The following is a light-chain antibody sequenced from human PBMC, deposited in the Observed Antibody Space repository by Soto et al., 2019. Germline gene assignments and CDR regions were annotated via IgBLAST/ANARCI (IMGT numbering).Light chain of an antibody. CDR2: DAS. J-gene: IGKJ1*01. V-gene: IGKV1-5*01. CDR1: QSIGTW. Sequence: DIQIKQTPSTLSASVGGRVSITCLCSQSIGTWLAWYQQKPGKAPKLLIYDASSLERGVPSRFSGGGSGTEFTLTITSLQPDDFGTYYCQQYNGHTWMFGQGTKVDIK. CDR3: QQYNGHTWM.